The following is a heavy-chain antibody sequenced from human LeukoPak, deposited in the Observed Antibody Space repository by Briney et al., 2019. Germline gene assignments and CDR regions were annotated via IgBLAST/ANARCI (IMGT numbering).Heavy chain of an antibody. CDR3: AKDDAWLQFGD. CDR1: GFTFSSHG. J-gene: IGHJ4*02. V-gene: IGHV3-23*01. CDR2: ISPNGVIT. Sequence: GGTLRLSCAASGFTFSSHGMNWVRQAPGKGLEWVSGISPNGVITYYADSVKGRFTISRDNSKGTVYLQMNSLRPEDTAVYYCAKDDAWLQFGDWGRGTLVTVSS. D-gene: IGHD5-24*01.